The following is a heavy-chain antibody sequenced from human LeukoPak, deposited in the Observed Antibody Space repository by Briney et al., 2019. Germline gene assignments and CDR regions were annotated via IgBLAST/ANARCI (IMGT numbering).Heavy chain of an antibody. CDR2: ISSSSSYI. CDR1: GFTFSSYS. Sequence: GGSLRLSCAASGFTFSSYSMNWVRQAPGKGLEWVSSISSSSSYIYYADSVKGRFTISRDNAKNSLYLQMNGLRAEDTAVYYCAREGSRYSSGWYQKDYWGQGTLVTVSS. V-gene: IGHV3-21*01. D-gene: IGHD6-19*01. J-gene: IGHJ4*02. CDR3: AREGSRYSSGWYQKDY.